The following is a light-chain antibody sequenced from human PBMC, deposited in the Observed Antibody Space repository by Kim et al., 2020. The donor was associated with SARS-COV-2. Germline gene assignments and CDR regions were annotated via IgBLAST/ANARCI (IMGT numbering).Light chain of an antibody. CDR2: DVS. CDR1: SNDVGGYNY. Sequence: QSALTQPASVSGSPGQSITISCTGTSNDVGGYNYVSWYQQHPGKAPKLMIYDVSNRPSGVSTRFSGSKSGNTASLTISGLQAEDDADYYCSSYTSSSTPYVFGTGTKVTVL. V-gene: IGLV2-14*03. J-gene: IGLJ1*01. CDR3: SSYTSSSTPYV.